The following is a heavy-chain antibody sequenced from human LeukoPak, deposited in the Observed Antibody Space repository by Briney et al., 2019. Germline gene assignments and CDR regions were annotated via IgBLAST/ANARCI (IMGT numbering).Heavy chain of an antibody. J-gene: IGHJ4*02. CDR1: GYTFTSYG. D-gene: IGHD6-19*01. Sequence: GASVKVSCKASGYTFTSYGISWVRQAPGQGLEWMGWISAYNGDTDYAQKLQGRVTLTTDTSTSTAYMELRSLRSDDTAVYYCARDRTIAVAATGGPFDFWGQGTLVTVSS. CDR2: ISAYNGDT. V-gene: IGHV1-18*01. CDR3: ARDRTIAVAATGGPFDF.